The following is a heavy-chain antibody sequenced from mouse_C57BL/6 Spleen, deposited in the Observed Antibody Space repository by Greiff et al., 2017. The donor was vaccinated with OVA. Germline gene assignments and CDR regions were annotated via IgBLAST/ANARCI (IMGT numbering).Heavy chain of an antibody. CDR2: ISGGGGNT. CDR3: TRHTGYYFDD. Sequence: EVNLVESGGGLVKPGGSLKLSCAASGFTFSSYTMSWVRQTPEKRLEWVATISGGGGNTYYPDSVKGRFTISRDNAKNTLYLQMSSLRSEDTALYYCTRHTGYYFDDWGQGTTLTVSS. CDR1: GFTFSSYT. J-gene: IGHJ2*01. V-gene: IGHV5-9*01.